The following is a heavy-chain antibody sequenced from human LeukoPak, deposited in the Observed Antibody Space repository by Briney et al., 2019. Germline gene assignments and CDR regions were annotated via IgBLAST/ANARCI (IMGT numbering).Heavy chain of an antibody. CDR1: GFTFSSYA. Sequence: GRSLRLSCAASGFTFSSYAMHWVRQAPGKGLEWVVVISYDGSNKYYADSVKGRFTISRDNSKNTLYLQMNSLRAEDTAVYYCAKSSDPVYYDILTGLGRGFAFDIWGQGTMVTVSS. D-gene: IGHD3-9*01. CDR3: AKSSDPVYYDILTGLGRGFAFDI. V-gene: IGHV3-30*18. J-gene: IGHJ3*02. CDR2: ISYDGSNK.